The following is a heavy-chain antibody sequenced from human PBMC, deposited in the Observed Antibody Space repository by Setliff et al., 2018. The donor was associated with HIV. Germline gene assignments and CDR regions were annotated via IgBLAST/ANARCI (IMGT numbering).Heavy chain of an antibody. CDR3: ARSPRLRGGHNWFDP. Sequence: SETLSLTCSVSGGSITNGGYYWSWIRQPAGKGLEWIGHIYTSGSTNYNPSLKSRVTISEDTSKHQFSLKLTSVTAADTAVYYCARSPRLRGGHNWFDPWGRGTLVTVSS. CDR2: IYTSGST. CDR1: GGSITNGGYY. J-gene: IGHJ5*02. V-gene: IGHV4-61*09. D-gene: IGHD4-17*01.